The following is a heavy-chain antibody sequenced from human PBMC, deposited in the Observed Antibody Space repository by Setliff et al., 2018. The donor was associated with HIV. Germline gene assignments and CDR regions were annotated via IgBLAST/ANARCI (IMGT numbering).Heavy chain of an antibody. J-gene: IGHJ4*02. V-gene: IGHV3-48*03. CDR3: VRDPIEGYPDYFDY. CDR2: ITGSSDTI. CDR1: GFTFSSYE. Sequence: GGSLRLSCAASGFTFSSYEMDWFRQAPGKGLEWVSCITGSSDTIYYADSVKGRFTISRDNSKNTLFLQMNSLRPEDTATYYCVRDPIEGYPDYFDYWGQGTLVTVSS. D-gene: IGHD1-26*01.